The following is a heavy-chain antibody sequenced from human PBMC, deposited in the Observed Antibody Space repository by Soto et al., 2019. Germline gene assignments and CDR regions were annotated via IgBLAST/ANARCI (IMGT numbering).Heavy chain of an antibody. CDR1: GYPFARYW. J-gene: IGHJ4*02. V-gene: IGHV5-51*01. Sequence: LGESLKISCTGSGYPFARYWIAWVRQMPGKCLEWMAIIYPGDSDTRYSPSFQGQVTFSADKSISTAYLQWSSLKASDTAMYYCERPGLTGTTYYFDSWGRGTLVTVSS. CDR3: ERPGLTGTTYYFDS. D-gene: IGHD1-7*01. CDR2: IYPGDSDT.